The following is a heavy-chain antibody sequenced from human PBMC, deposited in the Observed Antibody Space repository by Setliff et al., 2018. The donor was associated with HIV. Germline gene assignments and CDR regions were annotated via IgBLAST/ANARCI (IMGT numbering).Heavy chain of an antibody. Sequence: GESLKISCQGSGHTFTTFWVGWVRQMPGKGLEWRGIIYTGDSKTKYSPSFRGQVTISADKSSRTVYLQWSSLKASDTAIYYCARLAYAFDIWGPGTLVTVS. V-gene: IGHV5-51*01. CDR1: GHTFTTFW. CDR3: ARLAYAFDI. J-gene: IGHJ3*02. CDR2: IYTGDSKT.